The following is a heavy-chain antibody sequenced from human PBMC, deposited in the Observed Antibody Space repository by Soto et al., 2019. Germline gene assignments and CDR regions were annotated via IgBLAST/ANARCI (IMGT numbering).Heavy chain of an antibody. J-gene: IGHJ3*02. V-gene: IGHV3-11*05. CDR3: AGDGDIFTGSDAFDI. Sequence: QVQLVESGGGLVKPGGSLRLSCAASGFTFSDYYMSWIRQAPGKGLEWVSYIGTSSSYTNYADSVKGRFTISRDNAKNSLVLEMNSLRAGDTAVYYCAGDGDIFTGSDAFDILGQGTMVTVSS. CDR2: IGTSSSYT. D-gene: IGHD3-9*01. CDR1: GFTFSDYY.